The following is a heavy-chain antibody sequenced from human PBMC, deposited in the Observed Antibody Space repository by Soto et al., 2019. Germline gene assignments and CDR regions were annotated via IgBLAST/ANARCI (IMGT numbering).Heavy chain of an antibody. V-gene: IGHV1-8*01. CDR3: ARDGPDYVPNY. CDR2: INPNSGNI. D-gene: IGHD4-17*01. CDR1: GNTFTSYD. Sequence: ASVKVSCKASGNTFTSYDINWVRQATGHGLEWMGWINPNSGNIGYAQKFQGRVTMTRDTAIRTAYMEVSRLRSEDTAVYYCARDGPDYVPNYWGQGTLVTVSS. J-gene: IGHJ4*02.